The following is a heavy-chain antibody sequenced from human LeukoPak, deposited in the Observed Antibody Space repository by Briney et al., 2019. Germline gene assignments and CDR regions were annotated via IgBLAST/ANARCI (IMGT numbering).Heavy chain of an antibody. Sequence: ASVKVSCKASGYTFTSCGISWVRQAPGQGLEWMGWISAYNGNTNYAQKLQGRVTMTTDTSTSTAYMELRSLRSDDTAVYYCARSVVPAAIYWFDPWGQGTLVTVSS. CDR2: ISAYNGNT. CDR3: ARSVVPAAIYWFDP. CDR1: GYTFTSCG. D-gene: IGHD2-2*01. V-gene: IGHV1-18*01. J-gene: IGHJ5*02.